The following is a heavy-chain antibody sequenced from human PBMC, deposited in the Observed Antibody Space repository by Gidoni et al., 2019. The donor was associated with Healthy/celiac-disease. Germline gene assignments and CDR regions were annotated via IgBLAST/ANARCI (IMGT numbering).Heavy chain of an antibody. J-gene: IGHJ4*02. CDR3: AKAPARKRWLQPRDY. CDR1: GFTFSSYA. Sequence: EVQLLESGGGLVQPGGSLRLSCAAPGFTFSSYAMSWVRQAPGKGLEWVSAISGSGDSTSYADPVKGRFTISIDNSKNTLYLQMNSLRAEDTAVYYCAKAPARKRWLQPRDYWGQGTLVTVSS. D-gene: IGHD5-12*01. V-gene: IGHV3-23*01. CDR2: ISGSGDST.